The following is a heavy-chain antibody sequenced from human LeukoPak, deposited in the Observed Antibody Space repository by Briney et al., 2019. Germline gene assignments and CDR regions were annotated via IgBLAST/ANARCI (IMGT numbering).Heavy chain of an antibody. J-gene: IGHJ4*02. CDR3: VAGFWVFNY. D-gene: IGHD3-10*01. Sequence: PGGSLRLSCAASGFIFSDYGMHWVRQAPGKGLEWVTFIQEDGSDIFYADSVKGRFTISRDKSQNTLYPHMNSLRPEDTSVYYCVAGFWVFNYWGQGTLVTVSS. V-gene: IGHV3-30*02. CDR1: GFIFSDYG. CDR2: IQEDGSDI.